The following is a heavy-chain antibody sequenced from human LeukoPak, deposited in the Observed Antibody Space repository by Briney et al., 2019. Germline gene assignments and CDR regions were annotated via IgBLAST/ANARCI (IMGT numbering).Heavy chain of an antibody. CDR3: AKDPTVLLWLGELPPDPFFDY. V-gene: IGHV3-23*01. CDR2: ISSSYGT. Sequence: GGSLRLSCAASGFTFSSYAFTGVGQTPGKGRDGVSAISSSYGTSYADSVKGRFTISRDNSKHTLYLQMNSLRAEDTPVYYCAKDPTVLLWLGELPPDPFFDYWGQGTLVTVSS. J-gene: IGHJ4*02. D-gene: IGHD3-10*01. CDR1: GFTFSSYA.